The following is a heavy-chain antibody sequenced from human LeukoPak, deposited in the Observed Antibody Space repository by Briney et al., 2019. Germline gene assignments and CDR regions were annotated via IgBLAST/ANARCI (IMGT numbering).Heavy chain of an antibody. V-gene: IGHV4-34*01. CDR1: GGSFSGYY. Sequence: SETLSLTCAVYGGSFSGYYWSWIRQPPGKGLEWIGEINHSGSTNYNPSLKSRVTISVDTSKNQFSLKLSSVTAADTAVYYCARYDSSSWYSYFDYWGQGTLVTVSS. D-gene: IGHD6-13*01. CDR2: INHSGST. CDR3: ARYDSSSWYSYFDY. J-gene: IGHJ4*02.